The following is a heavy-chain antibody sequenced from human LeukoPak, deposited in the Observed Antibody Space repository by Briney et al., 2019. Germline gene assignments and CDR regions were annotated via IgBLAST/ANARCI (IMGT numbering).Heavy chain of an antibody. V-gene: IGHV4-4*07. J-gene: IGHJ4*02. D-gene: IGHD3-10*01. CDR2: IYTSGST. Sequence: ASETLSLTCTVSGGSISSYYWSWIRQPAGKGLEWIGRIYTSGSTNYNPSLKSRVTISVDTSKNQFSLKLSSVTAADTAVYYCARIKPLYGSGSLYYFDYWGQGTLVTVSS. CDR3: ARIKPLYGSGSLYYFDY. CDR1: GGSISSYY.